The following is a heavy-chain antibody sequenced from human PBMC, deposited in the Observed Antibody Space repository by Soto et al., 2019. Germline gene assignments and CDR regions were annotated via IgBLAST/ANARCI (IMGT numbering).Heavy chain of an antibody. CDR3: TTMGYCSGTSCSSVLDS. V-gene: IGHV3-15*01. Sequence: EVQLVESGGGLVKPGGSLRLSCAASGFTFSNAWMTWVRQAPGKGLEWVGRIRSKTDGGTADFAAPVKGRFTISRDXSXNXLYLEMNSLKTEDTAVYHCTTMGYCSGTSCSSVLDSWGQGTLVTVS. CDR1: GFTFSNAW. CDR2: IRSKTDGGTA. J-gene: IGHJ4*02. D-gene: IGHD2-2*01.